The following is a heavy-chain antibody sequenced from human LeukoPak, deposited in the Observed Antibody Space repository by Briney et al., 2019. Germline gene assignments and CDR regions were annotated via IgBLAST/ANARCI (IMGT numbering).Heavy chain of an antibody. CDR2: ISGSGGST. D-gene: IGHD3-3*01. J-gene: IGHJ3*02. CDR1: GFTFSSYA. Sequence: GGSLRLSCAASGFTFSSYAMSWVRQAPGKGLEWVSAISGSGGSTYYADSVKGRLTISRDNSKNTLYLQMNSLRAEDTAVYYCAKEQGRGYDFWISDAFDIWGQGTMVTVSS. CDR3: AKEQGRGYDFWISDAFDI. V-gene: IGHV3-23*01.